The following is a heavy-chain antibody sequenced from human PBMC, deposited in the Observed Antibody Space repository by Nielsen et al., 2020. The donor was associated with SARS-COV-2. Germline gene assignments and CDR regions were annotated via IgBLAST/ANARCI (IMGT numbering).Heavy chain of an antibody. D-gene: IGHD1-1*01. J-gene: IGHJ4*02. CDR2: ISYDGSNK. Sequence: WIRQPPGKGLEWVAVISYDGSNKYYADSVKGRFTISRDNSKNTLYLQMNSLRAEDTAVYYCARDWALGESGGTTDCWGQGTLVTVSS. V-gene: IGHV3-33*05. CDR3: ARDWALGESGGTTDC.